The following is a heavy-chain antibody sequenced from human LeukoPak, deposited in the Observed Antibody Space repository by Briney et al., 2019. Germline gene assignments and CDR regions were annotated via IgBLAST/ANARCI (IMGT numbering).Heavy chain of an antibody. D-gene: IGHD4-17*01. CDR3: ATAPISTTVTTGTIFDY. CDR2: FDPEDGET. Sequence: ASVKVSCKVSGYTLTELSMHWVRQAPGKGLEWMGGFDPEDGETIYAQKFQGRVTMTEDTSTDTAYMELSSLRSEDTAVYYCATAPISTTVTTGTIFDYWGQGTLVTVSS. J-gene: IGHJ4*02. V-gene: IGHV1-24*01. CDR1: GYTLTELS.